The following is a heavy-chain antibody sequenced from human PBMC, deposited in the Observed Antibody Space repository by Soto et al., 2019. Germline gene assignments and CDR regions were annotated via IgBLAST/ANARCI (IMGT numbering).Heavy chain of an antibody. CDR2: INAGNGNT. CDR3: ARDDSSSLEESFDD. D-gene: IGHD6-13*01. V-gene: IGHV1-3*01. Sequence: ASVKVSCKASGYTFTSYAMHWLRQAPGQRLEWMGWINAGNGNTKYSQKFQGRVTITRDTSASTAYMELSSLRSDDTAVYYCARDDSSSLEESFDDWGPGTLVTVSS. CDR1: GYTFTSYA. J-gene: IGHJ4*02.